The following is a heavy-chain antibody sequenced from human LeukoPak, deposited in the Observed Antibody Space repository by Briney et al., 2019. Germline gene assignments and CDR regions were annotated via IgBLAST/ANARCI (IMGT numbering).Heavy chain of an antibody. V-gene: IGHV4-61*08. CDR1: GGSISSGGYY. J-gene: IGHJ4*02. CDR3: ARRTYSSSWYRGYYFDY. Sequence: PSETLSLTCTVSGGSISSGGYYWSWIRQPPGKGLEWIGYIYTSGSTNYNPSLKSRVTISVDTSKNQFSLKLSSVTAADTAVYYCARRTYSSSWYRGYYFDYWGQGTLVTVSS. CDR2: IYTSGST. D-gene: IGHD6-13*01.